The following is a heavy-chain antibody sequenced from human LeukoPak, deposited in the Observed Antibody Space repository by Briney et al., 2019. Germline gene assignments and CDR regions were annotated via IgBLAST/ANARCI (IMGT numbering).Heavy chain of an antibody. Sequence: PGGSLRLSCAASGFTFSTYGMNWVRQAPGKGLEWVSSIDYSSSNIYYADSVKGRFTISRDNAKNLLYLQMNSLRADDTAVYYCARPLRSTSYTYYFDYWVQGTLVTVSS. CDR2: IDYSSSNI. J-gene: IGHJ4*02. V-gene: IGHV3-21*01. D-gene: IGHD3-16*02. CDR1: GFTFSTYG. CDR3: ARPLRSTSYTYYFDY.